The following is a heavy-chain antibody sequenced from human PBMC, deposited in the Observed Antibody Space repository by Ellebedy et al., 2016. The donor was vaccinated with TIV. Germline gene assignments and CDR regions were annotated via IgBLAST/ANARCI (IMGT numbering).Heavy chain of an antibody. Sequence: AASVKVSCKASGYTFTSYFMHWVRQAPGQGLEWMGIINPSVGSTTYAQKLQGRVTMTRDTSTSTVYMELSSLRSEDTAVYYCARARSSGWLHTLDYWGQGTLVTVSS. V-gene: IGHV1-46*04. CDR3: ARARSSGWLHTLDY. CDR1: GYTFTSYF. D-gene: IGHD6-19*01. J-gene: IGHJ4*02. CDR2: INPSVGST.